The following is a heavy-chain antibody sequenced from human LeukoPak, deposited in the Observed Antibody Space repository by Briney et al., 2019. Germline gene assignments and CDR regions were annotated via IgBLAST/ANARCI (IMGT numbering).Heavy chain of an antibody. J-gene: IGHJ3*02. CDR3: AKDHGDYAFDI. CDR1: GFAFSRYA. Sequence: PGGSLRLSCAASGFAFSRYALSWARQAPGQGLEWVSALSGNGGSTYCADSVKGRFTISRDNSKNTLYLQMNSLRAEDTAVYYCAKDHGDYAFDIWGQGTMVTVSS. D-gene: IGHD4-17*01. V-gene: IGHV3-23*01. CDR2: LSGNGGST.